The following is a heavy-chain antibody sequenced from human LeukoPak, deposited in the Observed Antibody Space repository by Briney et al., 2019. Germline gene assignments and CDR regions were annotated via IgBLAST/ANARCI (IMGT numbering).Heavy chain of an antibody. J-gene: IGHJ3*02. CDR3: AREAIVATIRGAFDI. V-gene: IGHV3-33*01. Sequence: GGSLRLSCAASGFTFSSYGMHWVRQAPGKGLEWVAVIWYDGSNKYYADSVKGRFTISRDNSKNTLYLQMNSPRAEDTAVYYCAREAIVATIRGAFDIWGQGTMVTVSS. CDR1: GFTFSSYG. CDR2: IWYDGSNK. D-gene: IGHD5-12*01.